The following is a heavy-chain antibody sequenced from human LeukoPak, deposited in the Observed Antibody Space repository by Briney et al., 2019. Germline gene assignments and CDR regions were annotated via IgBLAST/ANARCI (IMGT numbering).Heavy chain of an antibody. CDR1: GYTFTSYG. Sequence: GASVKVSCKASGYTFTSYGISWVRQAPGQGLEWMGWINPNSGGTNYAQKFQGRVTMTRDTSISTAYMELSRLRSDDTAVYYCARVGVATTGDYWGQGTLVTVSS. J-gene: IGHJ4*02. D-gene: IGHD5-12*01. CDR3: ARVGVATTGDY. CDR2: INPNSGGT. V-gene: IGHV1-2*02.